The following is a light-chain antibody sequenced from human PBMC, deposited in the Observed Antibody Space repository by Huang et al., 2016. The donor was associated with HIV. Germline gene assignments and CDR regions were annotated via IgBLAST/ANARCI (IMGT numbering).Light chain of an antibody. V-gene: IGKV1-9*01. CDR2: AAS. CDR1: QGISNS. J-gene: IGKJ4*01. CDR3: QQFSSYSPLT. Sequence: IQLTQSPSSLSASVGDRVTITCRASQGISNSLVWYQQKPGRAPKLLIYAASTLQSGGTSRFSGSGSGTDFTLTISSLQPEDSATYYCQQFSSYSPLTFGGGTKVEI.